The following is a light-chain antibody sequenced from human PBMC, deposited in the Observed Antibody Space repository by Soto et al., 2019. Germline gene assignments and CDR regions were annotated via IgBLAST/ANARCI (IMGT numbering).Light chain of an antibody. CDR2: GAS. CDR3: QQYNDWPTIT. Sequence: VLTQSPATLSVPPGDRATLSCRASESVRSGLAWYQQKPGQAPRLLIYGASIRAADVPPRFSGSGSGTEFTLTINSLQSEDFAVYYCQQYNDWPTITFGQGTRLETK. J-gene: IGKJ5*01. V-gene: IGKV3-15*01. CDR1: ESVRSG.